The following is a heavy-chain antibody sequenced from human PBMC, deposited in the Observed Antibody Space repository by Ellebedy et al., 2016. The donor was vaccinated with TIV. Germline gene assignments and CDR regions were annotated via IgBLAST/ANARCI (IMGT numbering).Heavy chain of an antibody. D-gene: IGHD6-19*01. J-gene: IGHJ4*02. CDR3: AKGRRYSSGSTHGNFDY. CDR1: GFTFDDYA. V-gene: IGHV3-9*01. Sequence: SLKISXAASGFTFDDYAMHWVRQAPGKGLEWVSGISWNSGSIGYADSVKGRFTISRDNAKNSLYLQMNSLRAEDTALYYCAKGRRYSSGSTHGNFDYWGQGTLVTVSS. CDR2: ISWNSGSI.